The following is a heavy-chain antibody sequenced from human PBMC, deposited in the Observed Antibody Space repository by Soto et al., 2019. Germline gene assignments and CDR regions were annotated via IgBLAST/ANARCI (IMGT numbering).Heavy chain of an antibody. CDR1: GGSITSRDSY. J-gene: IGHJ3*01. D-gene: IGHD2-15*01. CDR3: AKRISDCSGGSCYFLACGFEL. Sequence: QVQLQESGPGLVEPSATLSLTCTVSGGSITSRDSYWAWVRQPPGKGLEWIGTIYYSGSTYYNPSLRGRVAISIDTSASQFSLRLNSVTAADTALYYCAKRISDCSGGSCYFLACGFELWGQGTTVTVSS. CDR2: IYYSGST. V-gene: IGHV4-39*01.